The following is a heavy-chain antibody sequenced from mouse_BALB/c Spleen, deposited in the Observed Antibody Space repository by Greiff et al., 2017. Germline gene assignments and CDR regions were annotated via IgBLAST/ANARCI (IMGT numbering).Heavy chain of an antibody. Sequence: EVKLVESGGGLVKLGGSLKLSCAASGFTFSSYYMSWVRQTPEKRLELVAAINSNGGSTYYPDTVKGRFTISRDNAKNTLYLQMSSLKSEDTALYYCASYGNYDWFAYWGQGTLVTVSA. J-gene: IGHJ3*01. CDR3: ASYGNYDWFAY. D-gene: IGHD2-1*01. CDR2: INSNGGST. V-gene: IGHV5-6-2*01. CDR1: GFTFSSYY.